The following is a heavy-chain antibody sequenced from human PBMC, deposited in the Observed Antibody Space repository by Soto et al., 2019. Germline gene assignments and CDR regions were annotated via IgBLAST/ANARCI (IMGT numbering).Heavy chain of an antibody. CDR2: FSGSSGNT. Sequence: EVQLLESGGGLAQPGGSLRLSCAASGFSISTYGVTWVRQAPGKGLEWVSGFSGSSGNTYYADSVKGRFTISRDNSKNTVYLQMNSLRAEDTAVYYCARWTGYGDSWCQGTLVTGSS. J-gene: IGHJ4*02. V-gene: IGHV3-23*01. CDR3: ARWTGYGDS. CDR1: GFSISTYG. D-gene: IGHD5-12*01.